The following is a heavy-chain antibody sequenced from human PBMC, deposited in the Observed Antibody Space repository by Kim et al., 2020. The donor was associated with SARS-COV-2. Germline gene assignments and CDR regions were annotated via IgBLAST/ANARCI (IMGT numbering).Heavy chain of an antibody. J-gene: IGHJ5*02. Sequence: SETLSLTCTVSGGSISSSSYYWGWIRQPPGKGLEWIGSISYSGSTYSNPSLKSRVTISVDTSKNQFSLKLSSVTAADTAVYYCARRDSGSKKGRRWFDP. D-gene: IGHD6-13*01. CDR3: ARRDSGSKKGRRWFDP. V-gene: IGHV4-39*01. CDR1: GGSISSSSYY. CDR2: ISYSGST.